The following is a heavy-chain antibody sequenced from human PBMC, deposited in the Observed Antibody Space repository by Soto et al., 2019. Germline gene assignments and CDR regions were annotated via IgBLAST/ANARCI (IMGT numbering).Heavy chain of an antibody. CDR1: GLTISGKKY. Sequence: GGSLRLSCAAFGLTISGKKYVAWVRQAPGKGLEWVSALYDVDGSFYADSVKGRFTTSSDSSKTTVYLQMNDLRPDDTAVYYCATWHEREHAYDVWGQGTTVTVSS. V-gene: IGHV3-53*01. CDR3: ATWHEREHAYDV. J-gene: IGHJ3*01. CDR2: LYDVDGS. D-gene: IGHD1-1*01.